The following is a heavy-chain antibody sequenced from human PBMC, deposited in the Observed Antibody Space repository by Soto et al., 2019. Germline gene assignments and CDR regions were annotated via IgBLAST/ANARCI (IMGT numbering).Heavy chain of an antibody. V-gene: IGHV3-33*01. Sequence: GWSLRLSCAASGFTFSSYGMHWVRQAPGKGLEWVAVIWYDGSNKYYADSVKGRFTISRDNSKNTLYLQMNSLRAEDTAVYYCARWYYYDSSGFDYWGQGTLVTVSS. CDR1: GFTFSSYG. CDR3: ARWYYYDSSGFDY. CDR2: IWYDGSNK. D-gene: IGHD3-22*01. J-gene: IGHJ4*02.